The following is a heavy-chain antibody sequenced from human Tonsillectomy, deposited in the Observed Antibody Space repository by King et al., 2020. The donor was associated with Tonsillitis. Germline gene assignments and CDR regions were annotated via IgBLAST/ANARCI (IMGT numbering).Heavy chain of an antibody. V-gene: IGHV3-30*04. J-gene: IGHJ3*01. Sequence: VQLVESGGAVVQPGGSLRLSCAASGFTFSSYPFHWVRQAPGKGLDWVAVISYDGTNEYYADSVKGRFIASRDNSKNTVYLQMHSLRPEDTAVYYCARVLRGGWFEAFDRWGQGKMVTFSS. CDR1: GFTFSSYP. CDR2: ISYDGTNE. D-gene: IGHD6-19*01. CDR3: ARVLRGGWFEAFDR.